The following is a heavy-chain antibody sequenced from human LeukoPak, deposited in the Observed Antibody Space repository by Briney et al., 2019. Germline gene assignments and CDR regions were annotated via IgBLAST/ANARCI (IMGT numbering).Heavy chain of an antibody. V-gene: IGHV4-39*01. CDR1: GGSISSSSYY. CDR3: ARRATYYDFWSGHGTFDP. Sequence: SETLSLTCTVSGGSISSSSYYWGWIRQPPGKGLEWIGSIYYSGSTYYNPSLKSRVTISVDTSKNQFSLKLSSVTAADTAVYYCARRATYYDFWSGHGTFDPWGQGTLVTVSP. D-gene: IGHD3-3*01. J-gene: IGHJ5*02. CDR2: IYYSGST.